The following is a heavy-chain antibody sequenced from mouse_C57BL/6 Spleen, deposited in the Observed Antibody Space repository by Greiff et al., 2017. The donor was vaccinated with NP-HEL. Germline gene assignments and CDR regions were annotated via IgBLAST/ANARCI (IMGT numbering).Heavy chain of an antibody. D-gene: IGHD1-1*01. J-gene: IGHJ4*01. V-gene: IGHV1-19*01. Sequence: EVQLQQSGPVLVKPGASVKMSCKASGYTFTDYYMNWVKQSHGKSLEWIGVINPYNGGTSYNQKFKGKATLTVDKSSSTAYMELNSLTSEDSAVYYCASDTTVVASYYYAMDYWGQGTSVTVSS. CDR1: GYTFTDYY. CDR3: ASDTTVVASYYYAMDY. CDR2: INPYNGGT.